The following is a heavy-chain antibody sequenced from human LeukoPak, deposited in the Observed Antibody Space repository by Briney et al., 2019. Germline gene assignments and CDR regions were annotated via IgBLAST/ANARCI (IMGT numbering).Heavy chain of an antibody. J-gene: IGHJ6*02. V-gene: IGHV4-31*03. CDR3: ARVPRYYSSTSCLDEPYYYYGMDV. CDR2: IYYSGST. CDR1: GGSISSGGYY. Sequence: SETLSLTCTVSGGSISSGGYYWSWIRQHPGKGLEWIGYIYYSGSTYYNPSLKSRVTISVDTSKNQFSLKLSSVTAADTAVYYCARVPRYYSSTSCLDEPYYYYGMDVWGQGTTVTVSS. D-gene: IGHD2-2*01.